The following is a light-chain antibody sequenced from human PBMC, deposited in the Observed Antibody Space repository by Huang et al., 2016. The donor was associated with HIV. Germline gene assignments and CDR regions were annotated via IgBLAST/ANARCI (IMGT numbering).Light chain of an antibody. Sequence: EVVMTQSPATLSVSPGERATLSCRASQRVSSDLAWYQQKPGPAPRLLLYEASTMATGIPARFSVTGSGTEFTLTSSSLQSEDFAVYYCQQYHNCPPRYTFGRGTKLEIK. CDR1: QRVSSD. J-gene: IGKJ2*01. CDR2: EAS. V-gene: IGKV3-15*01. CDR3: QQYHNCPPRYT.